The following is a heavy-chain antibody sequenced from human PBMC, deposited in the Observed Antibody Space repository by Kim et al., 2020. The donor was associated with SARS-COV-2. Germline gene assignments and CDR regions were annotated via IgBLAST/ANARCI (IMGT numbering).Heavy chain of an antibody. Sequence: GGSLRLSCAASGFTFSSYWMSWVRQAPGKGLEWVANIKQDGSEKYYVDSVKGRFTISRDNAKNSLYLQMNSLRAEDTAVYYCARDPTYYGDYAKGGWYFDLWGRGTLVTVSS. CDR1: GFTFSSYW. J-gene: IGHJ2*01. D-gene: IGHD4-17*01. V-gene: IGHV3-7*01. CDR3: ARDPTYYGDYAKGGWYFDL. CDR2: IKQDGSEK.